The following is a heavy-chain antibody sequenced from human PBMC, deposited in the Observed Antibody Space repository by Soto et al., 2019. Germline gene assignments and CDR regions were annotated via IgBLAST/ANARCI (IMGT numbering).Heavy chain of an antibody. Sequence: PSETLSLTCTVSGGSISSSSYYWGWIRQPPGKGLEWIGSIYYSGSTYYNPSLKSRVTISVDTSKNQFYLKLSSVTAADTVVYYCARARIIAAAGDSLADYWGQGTLVTVSS. V-gene: IGHV4-39*02. CDR2: IYYSGST. CDR1: GGSISSSSYY. CDR3: ARARIIAAAGDSLADY. D-gene: IGHD6-13*01. J-gene: IGHJ4*02.